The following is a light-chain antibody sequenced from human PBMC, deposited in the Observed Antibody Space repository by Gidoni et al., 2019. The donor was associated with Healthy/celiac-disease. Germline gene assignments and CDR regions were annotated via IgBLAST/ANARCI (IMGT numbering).Light chain of an antibody. CDR1: SSDVGGYNY. CDR2: EVS. Sequence: QSALTQPPSASGSPGQSVTISCTGTSSDVGGYNYVSCYQQHPGKAPKLMIYEVSKRPSGVPDRFSGSKSGNTASPTVSGLQAEDEADYYCSSYAGSNKRVFGGGTKLTVL. V-gene: IGLV2-8*01. CDR3: SSYAGSNKRV. J-gene: IGLJ3*02.